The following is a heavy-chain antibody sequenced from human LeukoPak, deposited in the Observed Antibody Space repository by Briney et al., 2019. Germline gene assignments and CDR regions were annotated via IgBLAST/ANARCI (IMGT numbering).Heavy chain of an antibody. V-gene: IGHV5-10-1*01. D-gene: IGHD6-19*01. CDR1: GYSFASYW. Sequence: PGGSLRLSCKGSGYSFASYWISWVRQTPGKGLEWMGRIDPGDSYTKYSPSFQGHVTISADKSISTAYLQWSSLKASDTAMYYCARWIAVTGPSYFDYWGQGTLVTVSS. CDR3: ARWIAVTGPSYFDY. CDR2: IDPGDSYT. J-gene: IGHJ4*02.